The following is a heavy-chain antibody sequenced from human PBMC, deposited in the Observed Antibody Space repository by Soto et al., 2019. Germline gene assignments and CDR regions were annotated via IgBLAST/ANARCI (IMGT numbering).Heavy chain of an antibody. CDR1: GGYSSGYY. V-gene: IGHV4-34*01. Sequence: PSETLSLTCAVYGGYSSGYYWSWILQHPGQWLEWIGEINHSGITNYNPSLKSRVTISVETSKNQFSLKRSSVTDADTAVYYCARGTPTVTNILSVLDLDYWGQGTLVTVSS. J-gene: IGHJ4*02. D-gene: IGHD4-17*01. CDR2: INHSGIT. CDR3: ARGTPTVTNILSVLDLDY.